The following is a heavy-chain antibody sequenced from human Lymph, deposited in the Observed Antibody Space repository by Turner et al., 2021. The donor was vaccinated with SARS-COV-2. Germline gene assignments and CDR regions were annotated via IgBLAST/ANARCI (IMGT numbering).Heavy chain of an antibody. J-gene: IGHJ4*02. V-gene: IGHV3-33*01. CDR3: AREGEVGATGFDY. CDR2: IWYDGSNK. CDR1: GFTFINYG. Sequence: QVQLVESGGGVVQPGRSLRLSCSASGFTFINYGMHWVRQAPGKGLEWVAVIWYDGSNKYYADSVKGRFTISRDNSKNTLYLQMNSLRVEDTAVYYCAREGEVGATGFDYWGQGTLVTVSS. D-gene: IGHD1-26*01.